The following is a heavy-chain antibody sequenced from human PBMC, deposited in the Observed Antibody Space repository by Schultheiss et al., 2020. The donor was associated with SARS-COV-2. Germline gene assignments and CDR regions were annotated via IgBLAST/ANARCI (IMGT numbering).Heavy chain of an antibody. CDR1: CGSFSGYY. V-gene: IGHV4-34*01. CDR3: ARRGVLIGSSRGDAFDL. D-gene: IGHD6-6*01. Sequence: SETLSLTCAVYCGSFSGYYWSWIRQPPGKGLEWLGEINHSGSTKYNSSLKSRVNMSLDPSKNQFSLKLSSVTAADTAVYYCARRGVLIGSSRGDAFDLWGQGTMVTVSS. J-gene: IGHJ3*01. CDR2: INHSGST.